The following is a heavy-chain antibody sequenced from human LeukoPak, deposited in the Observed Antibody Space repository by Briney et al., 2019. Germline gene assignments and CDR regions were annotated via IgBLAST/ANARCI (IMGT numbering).Heavy chain of an antibody. CDR3: ARAQVSLWDWFDP. CDR2: ISFDGSNK. V-gene: IGHV3-30-3*01. J-gene: IGHJ5*02. D-gene: IGHD5-18*01. Sequence: RGSLRLSCAASGFTVSSNYMSWVRQAPGKGLEWVAVISFDGSNKYYADSVKGRFTISRDNSKNTLYLQMNSLRAEDTAVYYCARAQVSLWDWFDPWGQGTLVTVSS. CDR1: GFTVSSNY.